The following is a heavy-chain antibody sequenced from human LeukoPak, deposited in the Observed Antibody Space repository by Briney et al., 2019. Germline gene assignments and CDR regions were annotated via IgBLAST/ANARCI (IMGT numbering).Heavy chain of an antibody. Sequence: GGSLRLSCAAPGFTFSSYAMSWVRQAPGKGLEWVSAISGSGGSTYYADSVKGRFTISRDNSKNTLYLQMNSLRAEDTAVYYCAKLSWIQLWSSFDYWGQGTLVTVSS. V-gene: IGHV3-23*01. CDR2: ISGSGGST. CDR1: GFTFSSYA. D-gene: IGHD5-18*01. J-gene: IGHJ4*02. CDR3: AKLSWIQLWSSFDY.